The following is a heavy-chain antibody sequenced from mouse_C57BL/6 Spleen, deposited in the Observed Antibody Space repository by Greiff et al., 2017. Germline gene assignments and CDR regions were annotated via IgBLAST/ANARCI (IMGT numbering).Heavy chain of an antibody. CDR1: GYTFTDYY. CDR3: ARSAGTGWYCDV. Sequence: EVQLQQSGPELVKPGASVKISCKASGYTFTDYYMNWVKQSHGKSLEWIGDINPNNGGTSYNQKFKGKATLTVDKSSSTAYMELRSLTSEDSAVYYCARSAGTGWYCDVWGTGTTVTVSS. V-gene: IGHV1-26*01. D-gene: IGHD4-1*01. CDR2: INPNNGGT. J-gene: IGHJ1*03.